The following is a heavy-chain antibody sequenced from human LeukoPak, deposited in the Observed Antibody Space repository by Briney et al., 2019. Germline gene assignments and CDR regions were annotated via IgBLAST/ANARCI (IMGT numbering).Heavy chain of an antibody. D-gene: IGHD1-26*01. V-gene: IGHV3-33*01. CDR3: TFEIGRSQGAFDI. CDR1: GHTLSEFT. J-gene: IGHJ3*02. Sequence: SCKVTGHTLSEFTMHWVRQSPGKGLEWVAAIWNDGSDENYADSEKGRFTISSDNSKSTLYLQMNSLRAEDTAVYYCTFEIGRSQGAFDIWGQGTMITVSS. CDR2: IWNDGSDE.